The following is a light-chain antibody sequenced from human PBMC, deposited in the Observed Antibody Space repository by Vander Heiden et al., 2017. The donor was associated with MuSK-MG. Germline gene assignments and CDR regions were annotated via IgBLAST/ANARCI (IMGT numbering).Light chain of an antibody. Sequence: SELTQDPAVSVALGQTVRITCQGDSLRTYYATWYQQKPGQAPVVVIYGKNYRPSGITDRISGSTSGNTASLIITGAEAEDEADYHCNSRDSSGERVLFGGGTKLTVL. CDR2: GKN. J-gene: IGLJ2*01. V-gene: IGLV3-19*01. CDR1: SLRTYY. CDR3: NSRDSSGERVL.